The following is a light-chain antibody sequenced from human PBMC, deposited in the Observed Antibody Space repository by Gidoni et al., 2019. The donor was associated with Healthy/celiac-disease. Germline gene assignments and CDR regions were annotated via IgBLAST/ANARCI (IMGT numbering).Light chain of an antibody. CDR2: QDS. V-gene: IGLV3-1*01. J-gene: IGLJ2*01. CDR1: KLGDKY. CDR3: QAWDSSTVV. Sequence: SYELTQPLSASVSPGQTASITCSGDKLGDKYACWYQQKPGQYPVMVIYQDSKRPPGVPERFSGSNSGNTATLTVGGTQAMDEADYYCQAWDSSTVVFGGGTKLTVL.